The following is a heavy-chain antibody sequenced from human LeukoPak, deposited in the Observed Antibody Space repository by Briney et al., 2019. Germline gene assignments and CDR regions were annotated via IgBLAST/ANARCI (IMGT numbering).Heavy chain of an antibody. V-gene: IGHV3-53*01. CDR2: IYAGGNT. CDR3: VGGHDMEFEF. Sequence: GGSLRLSCAASGFSVGTNYMTWVRQAPGKGLEWVSMIYAGGNTYYRDSVKGRFTISRDSSKNTVFLHMSGLRDDDTAVYYCVGGHDMEFEFWGQGTLVIVSS. CDR1: GFSVGTNY. D-gene: IGHD4-23*01. J-gene: IGHJ5*01.